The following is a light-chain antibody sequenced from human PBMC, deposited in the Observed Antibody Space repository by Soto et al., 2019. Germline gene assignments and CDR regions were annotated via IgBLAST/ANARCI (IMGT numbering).Light chain of an antibody. CDR3: NHRTNWPPVT. CDR1: QSVGSH. V-gene: IGKV3-11*01. J-gene: IGKJ5*01. Sequence: EIVLTQSPATLSLSPGERAALSCRASQSVGSHLAWYQQKPGQAPRLLIYDASNRATGIPARFSGSGSGTHFTPTTSSLQPEDFAVSNCNHRTNWPPVTFGQGTRLEIK. CDR2: DAS.